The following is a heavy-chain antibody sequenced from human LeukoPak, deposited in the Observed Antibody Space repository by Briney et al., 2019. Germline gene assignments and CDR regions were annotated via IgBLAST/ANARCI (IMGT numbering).Heavy chain of an antibody. CDR3: ARDRLGYCSGGSCLGWFDH. J-gene: IGHJ5*02. CDR2: INHSGSI. V-gene: IGHV4-34*01. CDR1: GGSFSGYY. Sequence: PSETLSLTCAVYGGSFSGYYWSWIRQPPGKGLEWIGEINHSGSINYNPSLKSRVTISVDTSKNQFSLKLSSVTAADTAVYYCARDRLGYCSGGSCLGWFDHWGQGTLVTVSS. D-gene: IGHD2-15*01.